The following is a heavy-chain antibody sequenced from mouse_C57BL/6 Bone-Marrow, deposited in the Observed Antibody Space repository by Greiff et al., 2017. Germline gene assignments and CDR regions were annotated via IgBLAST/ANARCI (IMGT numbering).Heavy chain of an antibody. CDR1: GFTFSDYG. Sequence: EVKLVESGGGLVQPGGSLKLSCAASGFTFSDYGMAWVRQAPRKGPEWVAFINNLAYSIYYADTVTGRFPISRENAKNTLYLEMSSLRSEDTAMYYCERDEGSRGNWYFDVWGTGTTVTVAS. CDR3: ERDEGSRGNWYFDV. D-gene: IGHD1-1*01. J-gene: IGHJ1*03. CDR2: INNLAYSI. V-gene: IGHV5-15*01.